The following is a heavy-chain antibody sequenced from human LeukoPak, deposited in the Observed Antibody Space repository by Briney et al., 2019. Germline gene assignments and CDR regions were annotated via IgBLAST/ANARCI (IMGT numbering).Heavy chain of an antibody. CDR3: ARDGLDSSGYYHEFDY. D-gene: IGHD3-22*01. Sequence: PGGSLRLSCAASGFTFSSYWMSWVRQAPGKGLEWVANIKQDGSEKYYVDSVKGRFTISRDNAKNSLYLQMNSLRAEDTAVYYCARDGLDSSGYYHEFDYWGQGTLVTVSS. CDR1: GFTFSSYW. CDR2: IKQDGSEK. J-gene: IGHJ4*02. V-gene: IGHV3-7*01.